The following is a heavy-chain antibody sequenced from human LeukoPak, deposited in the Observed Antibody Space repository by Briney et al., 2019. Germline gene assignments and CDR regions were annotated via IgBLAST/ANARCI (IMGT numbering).Heavy chain of an antibody. D-gene: IGHD6-25*01. CDR3: VRGGNVAAVHFEF. CDR2: ISSSSSTI. CDR1: GFTFSSYS. Sequence: GGSLRLSCAASGFTFSSYSTNWVRQAPGKGLEWVSYISSSSSTIYYADSVKGRFTISRDNAKNSLYLQMNSLRAEDTAVYYCVRGGNVAAVHFEFWGQGTLVTVSS. V-gene: IGHV3-48*04. J-gene: IGHJ4*02.